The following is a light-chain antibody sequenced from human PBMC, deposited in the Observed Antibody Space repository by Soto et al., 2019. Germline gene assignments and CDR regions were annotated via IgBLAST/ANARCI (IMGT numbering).Light chain of an antibody. CDR2: AAS. CDR1: QNIGGN. Sequence: EIEMTQSPAALSVSPGQSVTLSCRSSQNIGGNLAWYQQRPGQSPRLLIYAASDRATGVPARFSGSGSGTEFTLTINSLQSEDFAVYYCQQYAQRWTFGQGTKVEI. V-gene: IGKV3-15*01. CDR3: QQYAQRWT. J-gene: IGKJ1*01.